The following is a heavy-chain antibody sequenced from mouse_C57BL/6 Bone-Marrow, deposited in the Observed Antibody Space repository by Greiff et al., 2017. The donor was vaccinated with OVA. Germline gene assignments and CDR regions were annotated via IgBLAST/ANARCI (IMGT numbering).Heavy chain of an antibody. D-gene: IGHD2-4*01. J-gene: IGHJ4*01. V-gene: IGHV1-22*01. CDR2: INPNNGGT. CDR3: ARDYDCDYYAMDY. CDR1: GYTFTDYN. Sequence: EVQLQQSGPELVKPGASVKMSCKASGYTFTDYNMHWVKQSHGKSLEWIGYINPNNGGTSYNQKFKGKATLTVNKSSSTAYMELRSLTSEDSAVYYCARDYDCDYYAMDYWGQGTSVTVSS.